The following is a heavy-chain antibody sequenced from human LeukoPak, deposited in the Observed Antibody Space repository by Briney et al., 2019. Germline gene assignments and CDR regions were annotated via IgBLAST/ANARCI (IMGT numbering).Heavy chain of an antibody. CDR1: GFTFSSYG. J-gene: IGHJ4*02. D-gene: IGHD3-3*01. CDR3: AKDYDFWSGYAKYYFDY. V-gene: IGHV3-30*02. Sequence: GGSLRLSCAASGFTFSSYGMHWFRQAPGKGLEGVAFIRYDGSNKYYADSVKSRFTISRDYSKNTLYLQLNSLRAADAAVYYCAKDYDFWSGYAKYYFDYWGQGTLVTVSS. CDR2: IRYDGSNK.